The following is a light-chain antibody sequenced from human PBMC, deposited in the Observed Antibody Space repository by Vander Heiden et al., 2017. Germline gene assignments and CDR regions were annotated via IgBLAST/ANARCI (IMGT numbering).Light chain of an antibody. CDR3: HQEDSYWIT. CDR2: AAS. V-gene: IGKV1-8*01. CDR1: QGISSY. J-gene: IGKJ4*01. Sequence: AIRMTQSPSSFSASTGDRVTITCRASQGISSYLAWYQQKPGKAPKLLIYAASTLQSAVPSTFSGSGSGTDFTLTIICLQSEDFATYYCHQEDSYWITFGGGTKVEIK.